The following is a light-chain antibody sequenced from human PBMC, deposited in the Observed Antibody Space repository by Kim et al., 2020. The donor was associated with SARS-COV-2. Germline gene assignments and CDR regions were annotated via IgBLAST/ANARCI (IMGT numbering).Light chain of an antibody. J-gene: IGKJ1*01. Sequence: IVMTQSPDSLAVSLGEGATINCKSSLSLLYNSNNKNYLAWYKQRPGQPPKLLIYWASTRESGVPDRFSGSGSGTDFSLTINSLQAEDVAIYYCQQYYSEPPTFGQGTRVDIK. CDR2: WAS. V-gene: IGKV4-1*01. CDR3: QQYYSEPPT. CDR1: LSLLYNSNNKNY.